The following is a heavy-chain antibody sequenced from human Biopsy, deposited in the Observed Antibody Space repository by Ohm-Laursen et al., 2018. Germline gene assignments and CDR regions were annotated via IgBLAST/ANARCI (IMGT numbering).Heavy chain of an antibody. CDR2: FIPMFNTG. J-gene: IGHJ3*01. Sequence: ASVKVSCKASGGTSSNSAINWGRQAPGQGLEWMGGFIPMFNTGKDAQNFQGRVTMTADKSTNTVYMELTSLRSDDTAMYYCARSMLGASTGDDAFDVWGQGTFVIVSS. CDR3: ARSMLGASTGDDAFDV. CDR1: GGTSSNSA. D-gene: IGHD1-26*01. V-gene: IGHV1-69*06.